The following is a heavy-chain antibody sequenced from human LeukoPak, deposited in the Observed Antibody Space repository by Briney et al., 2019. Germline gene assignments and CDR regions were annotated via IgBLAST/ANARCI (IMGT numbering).Heavy chain of an antibody. V-gene: IGHV4-30-2*01. CDR2: IYHSGST. CDR3: ARWHSSGYDY. J-gene: IGHJ4*03. D-gene: IGHD3-22*01. CDR1: GGSISSGGYY. Sequence: SETLSLTCTVSGGSISSGGYYWSWIRQPPGKGLEWIGYIYHSGSTYYNPSLKSRVTISVDRSKNQFSLKLSSVTAADTAVYYCARWHSSGYDYWGQGTTVTVSS.